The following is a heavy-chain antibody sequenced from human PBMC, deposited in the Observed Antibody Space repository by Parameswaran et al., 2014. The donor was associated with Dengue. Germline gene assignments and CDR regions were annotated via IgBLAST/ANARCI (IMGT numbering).Heavy chain of an antibody. CDR3: ARDEAAAGFDY. CDR2: IYTSGST. D-gene: IGHD6-13*01. Sequence: VRQAPGKGLEWIGRIYTSGSTNYNPSLKSRVTMSVDTSKNQFSLKLSSVTAADTAVYYCARDEAAAGFDYWGQGTLVTVSS. J-gene: IGHJ4*02. V-gene: IGHV4-4*07.